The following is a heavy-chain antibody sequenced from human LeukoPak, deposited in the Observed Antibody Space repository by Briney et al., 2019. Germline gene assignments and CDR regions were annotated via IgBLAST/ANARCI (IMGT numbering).Heavy chain of an antibody. Sequence: SETLSLTCSVSGVSVSNYDWSWVRQPPGKGLELLGYIYHSGSTYYNPSFKSRVTISVDTSKNQFSLKLNSVTAADTAVYFCARRGGSPLGAFDIWGQGTMVTVSS. CDR1: GVSVSNYD. V-gene: IGHV4-59*02. CDR2: IYHSGST. D-gene: IGHD1-26*01. J-gene: IGHJ3*02. CDR3: ARRGGSPLGAFDI.